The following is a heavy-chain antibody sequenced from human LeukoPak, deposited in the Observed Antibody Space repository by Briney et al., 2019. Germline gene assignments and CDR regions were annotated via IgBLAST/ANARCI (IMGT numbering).Heavy chain of an antibody. J-gene: IGHJ4*02. V-gene: IGHV3-23*01. CDR3: AKDSLVATSHFDA. CDR2: ITASGAAT. D-gene: IGHD5-12*01. Sequence: GGSLRLSCAVSGFTFYNYGMSWVRQAPGKGLEWVSAITASGAATYIADSLKGRFVISRDNSKNTLYLQMNSLRAEDTAVYFCAKDSLVATSHFDAWGRGTLVTASS. CDR1: GFTFYNYG.